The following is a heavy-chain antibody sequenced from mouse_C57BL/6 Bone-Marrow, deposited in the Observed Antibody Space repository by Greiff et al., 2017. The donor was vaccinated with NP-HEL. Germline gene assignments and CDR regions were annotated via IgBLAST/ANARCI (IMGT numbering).Heavy chain of an antibody. CDR2: INYDGSST. CDR1: GFTFSDYY. J-gene: IGHJ1*03. V-gene: IGHV5-16*01. D-gene: IGHD1-1*01. Sequence: DVKLVESEGGLVQPGSSMKLSCTASGFTFSDYYMAWVRQVPEKGLEWVANINYDGSSTYYLDSLKSRFIISRDNAKNILYLQMSSLKSEDTATYYCARGVYYYGSSSHWYFDVWGTGTTVTVSS. CDR3: ARGVYYYGSSSHWYFDV.